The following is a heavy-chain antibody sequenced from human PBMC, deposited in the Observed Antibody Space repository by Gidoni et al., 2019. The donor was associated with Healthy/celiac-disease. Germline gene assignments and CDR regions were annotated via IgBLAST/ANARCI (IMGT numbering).Heavy chain of an antibody. CDR2: ISRSSSTI. J-gene: IGHJ4*02. Sequence: EVQLVESGGGFVQPGGSLRLSWAASGFTLHSHSRNWVRQAPGKGLEWVSYISRSSSTIYYADSVKGRFTISRANAKNSLYLQMNSLRDEDTAVSYCARQYCSGGSCFVVYYFDYWGQGTLVTVSS. CDR3: ARQYCSGGSCFVVYYFDY. D-gene: IGHD2-15*01. V-gene: IGHV3-48*02. CDR1: GFTLHSHS.